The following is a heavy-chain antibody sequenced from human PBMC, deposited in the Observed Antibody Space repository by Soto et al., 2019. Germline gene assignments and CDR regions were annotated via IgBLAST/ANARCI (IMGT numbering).Heavy chain of an antibody. V-gene: IGHV4-59*13. J-gene: IGHJ4*02. CDR2: TYYGGST. CDR3: ARSGRYYGSGSYPPFDY. CDR1: GGSIRTYY. Sequence: QVQLQESGPGLVKPSETLSLTCSVSGGSIRTYYWSWIRQSPGKTMEGLGNTYYGGSTNYNPSRESRATISVDMSKNQFSLKLTSVTAADTAVYSCARSGRYYGSGSYPPFDYWGQGILVTVSS. D-gene: IGHD3-10*01.